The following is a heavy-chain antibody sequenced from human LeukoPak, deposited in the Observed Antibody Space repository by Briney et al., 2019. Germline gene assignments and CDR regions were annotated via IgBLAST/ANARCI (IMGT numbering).Heavy chain of an antibody. D-gene: IGHD4-17*01. CDR3: ARVDLRSYGEVY. J-gene: IGHJ4*02. Sequence: PGGSLRLSCAASGFTVSSNYMSWVRQAPGKGLEWVSVIYSGGSTYYSASVKGRFTISRDNSKNTLYLQTNSLRAEDTAVYYCARVDLRSYGEVYWGQGTLVTVSS. V-gene: IGHV3-53*01. CDR1: GFTVSSNY. CDR2: IYSGGST.